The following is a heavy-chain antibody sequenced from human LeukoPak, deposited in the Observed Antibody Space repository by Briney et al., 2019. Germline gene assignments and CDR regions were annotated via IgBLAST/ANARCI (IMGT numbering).Heavy chain of an antibody. D-gene: IGHD6-13*01. V-gene: IGHV3-66*01. CDR3: ARDLAGSSGDYFDF. CDR2: IYPSGST. J-gene: IGHJ4*02. CDR1: GFTVSSRY. Sequence: PGGSLRLPCAASGFTVSSRYISWVRQAPGKGLEWVSVIYPSGSTYYADSVKGRFTISRDNSKNTVYLQMNSLRAEDTAVYFCARDLAGSSGDYFDFWGQGTLVTVSS.